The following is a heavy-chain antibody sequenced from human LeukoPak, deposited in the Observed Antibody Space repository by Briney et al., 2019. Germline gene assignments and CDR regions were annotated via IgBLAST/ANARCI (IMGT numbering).Heavy chain of an antibody. D-gene: IGHD6-19*01. J-gene: IGHJ4*02. Sequence: GGSLRLSCAASGFNFGDYAMHWVRQVPGKGLEWVAGISWNGGVIGSADSVKGRFTISRDNAKHSLSLQMSSLRAEDTALYYCAKDHGSGFYYFDYWGQGTLVTVSS. CDR1: GFNFGDYA. CDR3: AKDHGSGFYYFDY. V-gene: IGHV3-9*01. CDR2: ISWNGGVI.